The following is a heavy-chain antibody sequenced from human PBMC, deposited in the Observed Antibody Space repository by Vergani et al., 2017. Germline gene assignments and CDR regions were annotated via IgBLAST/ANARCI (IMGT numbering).Heavy chain of an antibody. J-gene: IGHJ5*02. CDR3: ARARIAARGWFDP. D-gene: IGHD6-6*01. Sequence: QVQLQQWGAGLLKPSETLSLTCAVYGGSFSGYYWSWIRQPPGKGLEWIGEINHSGRTNYNPSLKSRVTISVDTSKNQFSLKLSSVTAADTAVYYCARARIAARGWFDPWGQGTLVTVSS. V-gene: IGHV4-34*01. CDR2: INHSGRT. CDR1: GGSFSGYY.